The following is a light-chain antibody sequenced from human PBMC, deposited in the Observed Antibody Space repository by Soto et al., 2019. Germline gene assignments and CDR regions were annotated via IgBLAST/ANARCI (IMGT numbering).Light chain of an antibody. CDR1: SSDVGSYNL. J-gene: IGLJ1*01. CDR3: CSYAGSPFV. Sequence: QSALTQTASVSGSPGQSITISCTGTSSDVGSYNLVSWYQQHPGKAPKLMIYEGSKRPSGVSNRFSGSKSGNTASLTISGLLAEDEADYYCCSYAGSPFVFGTGTKLTVL. CDR2: EGS. V-gene: IGLV2-23*01.